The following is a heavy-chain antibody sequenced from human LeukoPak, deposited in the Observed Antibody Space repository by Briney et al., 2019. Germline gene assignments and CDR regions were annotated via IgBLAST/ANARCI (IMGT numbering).Heavy chain of an antibody. D-gene: IGHD3-9*01. J-gene: IGHJ5*02. CDR1: GFTFSDYY. Sequence: NPGGSLRLSCTASGFTFSDYYMSWIRQAPGKGLEWLSYISVGGNTVSYAESVKGRFTISRDNAKNSVFLQIDGLRVEDTAMYYCARDRQVRLHDPWGQGILVTVSS. V-gene: IGHV3-11*01. CDR3: ARDRQVRLHDP. CDR2: ISVGGNTV.